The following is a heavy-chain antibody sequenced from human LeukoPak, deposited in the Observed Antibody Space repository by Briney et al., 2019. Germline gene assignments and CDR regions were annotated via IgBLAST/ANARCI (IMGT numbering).Heavy chain of an antibody. D-gene: IGHD1-26*01. CDR1: GFTFSTYW. J-gene: IGHJ6*02. V-gene: IGHV3-7*01. Sequence: GGSLRLSCAASGFTFSTYWMAWVRQAPGKGLEWVANIKGDGSEKYHGDSVTGRFTISRDNAKNSLYLQMNSLRAEDTAIYYCASYRVSHGMGVWGQGTTVTVSS. CDR3: ASYRVSHGMGV. CDR2: IKGDGSEK.